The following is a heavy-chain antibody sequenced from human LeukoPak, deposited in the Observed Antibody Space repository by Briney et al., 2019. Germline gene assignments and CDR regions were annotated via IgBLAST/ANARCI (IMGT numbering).Heavy chain of an antibody. CDR3: VRDNYNGYPDY. D-gene: IGHD5-18*01. J-gene: IGHJ4*02. CDR2: IWNDGTKK. V-gene: IGHV3-33*01. CDR1: GFHFSSYG. Sequence: GRSLRLSCAASGFHFSSYGMQWVRQAPGKGLEGVAVIWNDGTKKYYEDSVKGRFTISRDDSKNILHLQMNSLRAEDTAVYYCVRDNYNGYPDYWGQGTRVTVSS.